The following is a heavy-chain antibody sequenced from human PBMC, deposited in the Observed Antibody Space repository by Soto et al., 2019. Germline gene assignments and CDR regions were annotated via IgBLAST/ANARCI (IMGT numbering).Heavy chain of an antibody. V-gene: IGHV1-2*04. D-gene: IGHD2-2*01. CDR1: GYTFTGYY. CDR3: ARGGIVVVPAPTSYYYYGMDV. Sequence: QVQLVQSGAEVKKPGASVKVSCKASGYTFTGYYMHWVRQAPGQGLEWMGWINPNSGGTNYAQKFQGWVTMTRDTSISTAYMELSRLRSDDTAVYYCARGGIVVVPAPTSYYYYGMDVWGQGTTVTVSS. J-gene: IGHJ6*02. CDR2: INPNSGGT.